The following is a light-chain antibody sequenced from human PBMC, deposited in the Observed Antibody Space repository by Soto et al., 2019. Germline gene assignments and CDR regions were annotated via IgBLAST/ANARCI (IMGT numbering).Light chain of an antibody. CDR3: QQYGSSPYT. V-gene: IGKV3-20*01. CDR2: GAS. Sequence: EIVLTQSPGTLSLSPGERATLSCRASQSVSSSYLAWYQQKPGQAPRLLIYGASSRATGIPDRFSGSGSGTDFTLTISRLDPEDFAVYYCQQYGSSPYTFGQGTMLEIK. CDR1: QSVSSSY. J-gene: IGKJ2*01.